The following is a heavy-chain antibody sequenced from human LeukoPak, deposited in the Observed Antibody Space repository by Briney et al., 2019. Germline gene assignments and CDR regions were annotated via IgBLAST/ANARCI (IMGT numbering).Heavy chain of an antibody. J-gene: IGHJ6*03. CDR1: GGSFSGYY. Sequence: SETLSLTCAVYGGSFSGYYWSWIRQPPGKGLEWIGEINHSGSTNYNPSLKSRVTLSVDTSKNQFSLKLSSVTAADTAVYYCARGRKVVPAAIPRGKYYYYYYMDVWGKGTTVTVSS. CDR3: ARGRKVVPAAIPRGKYYYYYYMDV. V-gene: IGHV4-34*01. CDR2: INHSGST. D-gene: IGHD2-2*02.